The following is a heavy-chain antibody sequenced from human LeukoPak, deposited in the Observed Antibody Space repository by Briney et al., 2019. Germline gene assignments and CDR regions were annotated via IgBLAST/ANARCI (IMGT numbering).Heavy chain of an antibody. CDR3: ARAGSYGDIDY. Sequence: ASVKVSCKASGGTFISYAISWVRQAPGQGLDWMGGIIPIFVTANYAQKFQGRVTITTDESTSTAYMELSRLRSEDTGVYYCARAGSYGDIDYWGQGTLVTVSS. D-gene: IGHD4-17*01. V-gene: IGHV1-69*05. CDR2: IIPIFVTA. J-gene: IGHJ4*02. CDR1: GGTFISYA.